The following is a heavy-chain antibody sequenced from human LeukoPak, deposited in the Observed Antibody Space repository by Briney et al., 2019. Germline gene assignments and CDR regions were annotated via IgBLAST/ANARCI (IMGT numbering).Heavy chain of an antibody. Sequence: SETLSLTCTVSGGPLSSYSWSWIRQPPGKGLEWVGYIYYSGITNYNPSLKSRVTISIDTSKNQFSLKVSSVTAGDTAVYYCATMGTLYRESDYWGQGTLVTVFS. V-gene: IGHV4-59*08. CDR2: IYYSGIT. CDR1: GGPLSSYS. J-gene: IGHJ4*02. D-gene: IGHD7-27*01. CDR3: ATMGTLYRESDY.